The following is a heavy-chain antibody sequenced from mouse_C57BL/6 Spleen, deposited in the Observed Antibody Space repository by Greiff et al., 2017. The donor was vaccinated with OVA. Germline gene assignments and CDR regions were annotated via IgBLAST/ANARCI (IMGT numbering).Heavy chain of an antibody. Sequence: VQRVESGPELVKPGASVKISCKASGYAFSSSWMNWVKQRPGKGLEWIGRIYPGDGDTNYNGKFKGKATLTADKSSSTAYMQLSSLTSEDSAVYFCARYGYDTPMDYWGQGTSVTVSS. D-gene: IGHD2-2*01. J-gene: IGHJ4*01. CDR3: ARYGYDTPMDY. CDR1: GYAFSSSW. V-gene: IGHV1-82*01. CDR2: IYPGDGDT.